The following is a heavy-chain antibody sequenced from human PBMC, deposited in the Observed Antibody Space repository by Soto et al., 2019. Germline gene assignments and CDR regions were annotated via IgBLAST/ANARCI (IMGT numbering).Heavy chain of an antibody. CDR2: ISGGGGNT. D-gene: IGHD2-21*01. CDR1: GFTFGNYG. CDR3: ARGFIGDVNVRRPDDVIDV. V-gene: IGHV3-23*01. Sequence: PGGTLRLSCASSGFTFGNYGMNWGRQAPGKGLVWGSGISGGGGNTYYADSVKGRFTISRDPSKNTVFLEMNSLRAEDTAVYYCARGFIGDVNVRRPDDVIDVWGQGTLVTVSS. J-gene: IGHJ4*02.